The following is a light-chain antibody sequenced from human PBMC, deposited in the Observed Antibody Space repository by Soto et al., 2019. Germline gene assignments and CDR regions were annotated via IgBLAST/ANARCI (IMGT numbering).Light chain of an antibody. CDR1: QSISNY. J-gene: IGKJ4*01. V-gene: IGKV1-39*01. CDR2: AAS. Sequence: DIQMTQSPSSLAASVGDTVTIACRASQSISNYLNWYQKKPGKAPNVLICAASSLQSGVPSRFTGSGSGTDFTLTISSLQPEDFATYYCQQSSSTPLTFGGGTKVEI. CDR3: QQSSSTPLT.